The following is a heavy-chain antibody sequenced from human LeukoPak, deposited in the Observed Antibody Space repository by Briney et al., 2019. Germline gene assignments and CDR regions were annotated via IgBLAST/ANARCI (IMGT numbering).Heavy chain of an antibody. CDR1: GFTFSNAW. V-gene: IGHV3-69-1*01. D-gene: IGHD3-10*01. CDR3: AREGYYGAFDI. Sequence: PGGSLRLSCAASGFTFSNAWMSWVRQAPGKGLEWVSYIGDNSAIYYADSVKGRFTISRDNAKNSLSLQMNSLRDEDTAVYYCAREGYYGAFDIWGQGTMVTVSS. CDR2: IGDNSAI. J-gene: IGHJ3*02.